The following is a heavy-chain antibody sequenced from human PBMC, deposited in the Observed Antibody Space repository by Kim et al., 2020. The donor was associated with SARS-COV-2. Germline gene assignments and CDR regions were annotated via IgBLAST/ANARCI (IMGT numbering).Heavy chain of an antibody. Sequence: ASVKVSCKASGYTFTSYYMHWVRQAPGQGLEWMGIINPSGGSTSYAQKFQGRVTMTRDTSTSTVYMELSSLRSEDTAVYYCARGWGSDRGVAAIGFYYYYGMDVWGHGTTVTVSS. J-gene: IGHJ6*02. D-gene: IGHD2-15*01. CDR2: INPSGGST. V-gene: IGHV1-46*01. CDR1: GYTFTSYY. CDR3: ARGWGSDRGVAAIGFYYYYGMDV.